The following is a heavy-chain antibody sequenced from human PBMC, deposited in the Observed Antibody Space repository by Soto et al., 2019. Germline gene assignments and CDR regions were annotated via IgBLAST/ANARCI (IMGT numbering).Heavy chain of an antibody. CDR2: INHSGST. D-gene: IGHD3-10*01. J-gene: IGHJ6*02. CDR3: ARGGLRLWPYYYYSGMDV. Sequence: QVQLQQWGAGLLKPSETLSLTCAVYGGSFSGYYWSWIRQPPGKGLEWIGEINHSGSTNYNPSLKSRVTISVDTSKNQISLKLSSVTAADTAVYYCARGGLRLWPYYYYSGMDVWCQGTTVTVSS. V-gene: IGHV4-34*01. CDR1: GGSFSGYY.